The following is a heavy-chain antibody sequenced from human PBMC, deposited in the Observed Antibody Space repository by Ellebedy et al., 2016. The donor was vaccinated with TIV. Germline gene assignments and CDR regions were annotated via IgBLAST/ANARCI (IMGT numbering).Heavy chain of an antibody. CDR3: ARGSPSGLYYYGMDV. CDR2: IYYSGST. V-gene: IGHV4-59*01. Sequence: SETLSLTXAVYGGSFSSYYWSWIRQPPGKGLEWIGYIYYSGSTNYNPSLKSRVTISVDTSKNQFSLKLSSVTAADTAVYYCARGSPSGLYYYGMDVWGQGTTVTVSS. D-gene: IGHD3-10*01. CDR1: GGSFSSYY. J-gene: IGHJ6*02.